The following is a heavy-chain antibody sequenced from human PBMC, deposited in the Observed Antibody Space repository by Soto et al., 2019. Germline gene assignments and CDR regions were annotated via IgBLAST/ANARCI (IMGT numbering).Heavy chain of an antibody. D-gene: IGHD6-19*01. CDR2: VNHSGSS. Sequence: QVQLQQWGAGLLKPSETLSLICAVYGGSFSGYRWSWIRQPPGKGLEWIGEVNHSGSSNYNPSLKSRVXXSXAXXKNQFSLKLSSVTAADTAVYYCARGMAVPGHHFDSWGQGTLVTVSS. J-gene: IGHJ4*02. CDR1: GGSFSGYR. CDR3: ARGMAVPGHHFDS. V-gene: IGHV4-34*01.